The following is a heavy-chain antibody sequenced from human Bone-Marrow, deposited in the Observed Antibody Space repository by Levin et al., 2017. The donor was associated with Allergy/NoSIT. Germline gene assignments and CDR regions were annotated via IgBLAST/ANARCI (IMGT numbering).Heavy chain of an antibody. CDR3: SLESYRDL. V-gene: IGHV3-73*01. D-gene: IGHD3-16*02. J-gene: IGHJ4*02. CDR1: GFTFSDSA. Sequence: LSLTCAASGFTFSDSAMHWVRQASGKGLEWLGRIRSKANNYATAYVASVKGRFTMSRDDSKNTAYLQMNSLRTEDTGVYYCSLESYRDLGGQGILVTVSA. CDR2: IRSKANNYAT.